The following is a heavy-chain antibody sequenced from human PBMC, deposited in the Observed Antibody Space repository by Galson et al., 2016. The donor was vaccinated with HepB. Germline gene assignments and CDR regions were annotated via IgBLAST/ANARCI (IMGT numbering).Heavy chain of an antibody. CDR3: ARDGSGTLFLAMDV. D-gene: IGHD3-10*01. CDR1: GGSISSGGYY. CDR2: IYYSGST. V-gene: IGHV4-31*03. Sequence: TLSLTCTVSGGSISSGGYYWSWIRQLPGKGLEWIGCIYYSGSTYYNPSLKSRLTISLDTSKNQFSLRLRSVTAADTAMYYCARDGSGTLFLAMDVWGQGTTVTASS. J-gene: IGHJ6*02.